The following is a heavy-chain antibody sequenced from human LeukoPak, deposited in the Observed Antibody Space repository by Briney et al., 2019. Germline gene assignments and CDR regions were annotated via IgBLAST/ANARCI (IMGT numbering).Heavy chain of an antibody. V-gene: IGHV3-23*01. D-gene: IGHD6-19*01. CDR1: GFTFSNYA. CDR3: TTPGDSGWYNH. J-gene: IGHJ4*02. Sequence: PGGSLRLSCAASGFTFSNYAMSWVRQAPGKGLEWVSGISRNGAHPYYIDSVRDRFTVSRDNSKNIMYLQMNSLRAEDAALYYCTTPGDSGWYNHWGQGTLVTVSS. CDR2: ISRNGAHP.